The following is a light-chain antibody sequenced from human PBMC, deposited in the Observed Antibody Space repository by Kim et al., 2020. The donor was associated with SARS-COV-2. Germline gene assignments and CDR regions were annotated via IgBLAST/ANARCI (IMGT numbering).Light chain of an antibody. CDR2: LNPDSSH. J-gene: IGLJ3*02. CDR1: RGKTNDA. Sequence: ASVNSSYSRSRGKTNDATGWHQKNSEKGPRVLMKLNPDSSHANEDGICGRFSGSTSEADRNLAISGVQSEDEADDNCQAWAREIWMFGGGTQLTVL. CDR3: QAWAREIWM. V-gene: IGLV4-69*01.